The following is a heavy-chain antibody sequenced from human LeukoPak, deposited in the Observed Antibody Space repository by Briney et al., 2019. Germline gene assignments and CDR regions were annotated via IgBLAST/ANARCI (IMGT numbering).Heavy chain of an antibody. CDR2: IKQDGSEK. Sequence: GGSLRLSCAASGFTFSSYWVSWVRQAPGKGLECVADIKQDGSEKYYVDSVRGRFTLSRDNAKNSLYLQVNSLRVEDTAVYYCATSAARAIESWGQGTLVTVSS. CDR3: ATSAARAIES. CDR1: GFTFSSYW. J-gene: IGHJ4*02. D-gene: IGHD6-25*01. V-gene: IGHV3-7*01.